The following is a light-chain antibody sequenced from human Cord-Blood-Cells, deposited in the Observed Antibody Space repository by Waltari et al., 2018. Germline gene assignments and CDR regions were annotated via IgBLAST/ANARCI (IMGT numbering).Light chain of an antibody. Sequence: SCTGSSSNIGAGYDVHWYQQLPGTAPKLLIYGNSNRPSGVPDRFSGSKSGTSASLAITGLQAEDEADYYCQSYDSSLSGSWVFGGGTKLTVL. CDR1: SSNIGAGYD. CDR2: GNS. CDR3: QSYDSSLSGSWV. V-gene: IGLV1-40*01. J-gene: IGLJ3*02.